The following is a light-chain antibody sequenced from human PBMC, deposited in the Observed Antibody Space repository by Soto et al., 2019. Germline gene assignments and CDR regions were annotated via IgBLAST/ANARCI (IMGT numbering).Light chain of an antibody. CDR3: QQYYSTPWT. J-gene: IGKJ1*01. CDR2: WAS. Sequence: DIVMTQSPDSLAVSLGERATINCKSSQSVLYSSNNKNYLAWYQQKPGQPPKLLIYWASTRESGVPDRFSGSGSGTDFTLTISSLQAVDVAVYCCQQYYSTPWTFGQGTQVEIK. CDR1: QSVLYSSNNKNY. V-gene: IGKV4-1*01.